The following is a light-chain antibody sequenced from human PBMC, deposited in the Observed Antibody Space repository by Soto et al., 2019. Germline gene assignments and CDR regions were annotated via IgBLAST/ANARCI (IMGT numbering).Light chain of an antibody. CDR3: QQYNSLIT. CDR2: DAS. CDR1: QSISSW. Sequence: DIQMTQSPSTLSASVGDRVTITCRASQSISSWLAWYQQKPGKAPKLLIYDASSLESGVPSRFSGSGSGTEFTLTISSLQPHDFATYYCQQYNSLITFGPGTKVDIK. J-gene: IGKJ3*01. V-gene: IGKV1-5*01.